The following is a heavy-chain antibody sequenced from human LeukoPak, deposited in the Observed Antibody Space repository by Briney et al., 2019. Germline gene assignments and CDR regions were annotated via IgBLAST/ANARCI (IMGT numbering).Heavy chain of an antibody. D-gene: IGHD2-15*01. CDR3: ARSAWVDCFDY. Sequence: GGSLSLSCAASGFTFSSYWMHWVHQAPGKGLVWVSRINSDGSSTSYADSVKGRFTISRDNAKNTLYLQMNSLRAEDTAVYYCARSAWVDCFDYWGQGTLVTVSS. CDR2: INSDGSST. CDR1: GFTFSSYW. V-gene: IGHV3-74*01. J-gene: IGHJ4*02.